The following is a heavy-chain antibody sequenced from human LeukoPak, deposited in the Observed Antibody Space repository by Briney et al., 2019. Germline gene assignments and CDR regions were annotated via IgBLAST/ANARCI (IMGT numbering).Heavy chain of an antibody. D-gene: IGHD1/OR15-1a*01. CDR3: ARDFCTRTTCPERPFDI. J-gene: IGHJ3*02. CDR1: GFTFSSYA. CDR2: ISSNGANT. Sequence: GESLRLSCAASGFTFSSYAMHWVRQAPGKGLEYVSAISSNGANTYYVDSVKGRFIMSRDNSNNILYLQMGSLRGEDTAVYFCARDFCTRTTCPERPFDIWGQGTMVTVSS. V-gene: IGHV3-64*02.